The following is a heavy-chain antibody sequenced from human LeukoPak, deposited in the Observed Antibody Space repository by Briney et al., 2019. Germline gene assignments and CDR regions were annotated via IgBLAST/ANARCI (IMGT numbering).Heavy chain of an antibody. CDR1: GFTFSSYS. J-gene: IGHJ3*02. CDR3: ARDPFHYDILTRGQHDAFDI. D-gene: IGHD3-9*01. V-gene: IGHV3-21*01. CDR2: ISSSSSYI. Sequence: PGGSLRLSCAASGFTFSSYSMNWVRQAPGKGLEWVQSISSSSSYIYYADSVKGRFTISRDNAKNSLYLQMNSLRAEDTAVYYCARDPFHYDILTRGQHDAFDIWGQGTMVTVSS.